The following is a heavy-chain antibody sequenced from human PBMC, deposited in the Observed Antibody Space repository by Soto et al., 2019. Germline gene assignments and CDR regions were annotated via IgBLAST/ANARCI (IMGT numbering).Heavy chain of an antibody. CDR1: GFTFIRGP. V-gene: IGHV3-30-3*01. Sequence: QVQLVESGGGVVPPGRSLRLSCAASGFTFIRGPMHWVRQVPGKGLEWAALISYDGSNKYYADSVKGLFTISRHNSKHTLYLQMNSLKAEDTAVYYCAREKRALIFVDWSYDFDYWGQGTLVTVSS. D-gene: IGHD2-21*01. CDR3: AREKRALIFVDWSYDFDY. CDR2: ISYDGSNK. J-gene: IGHJ4*02.